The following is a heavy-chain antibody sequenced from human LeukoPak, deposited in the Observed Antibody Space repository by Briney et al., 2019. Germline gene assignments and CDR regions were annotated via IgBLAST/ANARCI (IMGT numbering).Heavy chain of an antibody. CDR2: INHSGST. D-gene: IGHD6-19*01. J-gene: IGHJ4*02. Sequence: NASETLSLTCAVYGGSFSGYYWSWIRQPPGKGLEWIGEINHSGSTNYNPSLKSRVTISVDTSKNQFSLKLSSVTAADTAVYYCARGRGGWSKRGFDYWGQGTLVTVSS. CDR1: GGSFSGYY. V-gene: IGHV4-34*01. CDR3: ARGRGGWSKRGFDY.